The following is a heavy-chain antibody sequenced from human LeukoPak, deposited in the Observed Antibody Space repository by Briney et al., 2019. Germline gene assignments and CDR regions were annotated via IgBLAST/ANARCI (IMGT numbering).Heavy chain of an antibody. V-gene: IGHV3-7*01. CDR2: INQDGSER. CDR1: GFSFTNYW. J-gene: IGHJ4*02. CDR3: ARDRITGASTNDY. Sequence: GGSLRLSCAASGFSFTNYWMSWVRQAPGMGLEWVAIINQDGSERYYVDSVKGRFTVSRDSAKNSLYLQMNSLRVEDTAVYYCARDRITGASTNDYWGQGTLVTVSS. D-gene: IGHD2/OR15-2a*01.